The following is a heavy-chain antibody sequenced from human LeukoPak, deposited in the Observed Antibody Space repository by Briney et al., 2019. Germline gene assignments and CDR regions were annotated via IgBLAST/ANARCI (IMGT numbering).Heavy chain of an antibody. CDR3: ARATPYYDFWSGYYKGSWFDP. CDR2: IYYSGST. J-gene: IGHJ5*02. Sequence: SETLSLTCTVSGGSISSYYWSWIRQPPGKGLEWIGYIYYSGSTNYNPSLKSRVTISVDTSKNQFSLKLSPVTAADTAVYYCARATPYYDFWSGYYKGSWFDPWGQGTLVTVSS. V-gene: IGHV4-59*01. D-gene: IGHD3-3*01. CDR1: GGSISSYY.